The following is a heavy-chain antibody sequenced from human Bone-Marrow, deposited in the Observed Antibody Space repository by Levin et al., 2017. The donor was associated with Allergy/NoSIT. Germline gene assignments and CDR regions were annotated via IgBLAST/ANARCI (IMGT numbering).Heavy chain of an antibody. CDR1: GYSFTSYW. CDR2: IYPGDSDA. CDR3: ARRGGSADFDV. J-gene: IGHJ2*01. V-gene: IGHV5-51*01. D-gene: IGHD2-15*01. Sequence: GESLKISCKASGYSFTSYWIGWVRQMPGKGLEWMGVIYPGDSDARYSPSFQGQVTMSVDKSMNTAYLQWSSLKASDTAIYYCARRGGSADFDVWGRGTLVTVSS.